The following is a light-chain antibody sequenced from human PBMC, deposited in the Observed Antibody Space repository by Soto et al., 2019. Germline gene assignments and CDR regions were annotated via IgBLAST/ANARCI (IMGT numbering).Light chain of an antibody. Sequence: MEVTQSGSSLSSWGGDRYTITCRASQSISSYLNWYQQKPGKVPKLLIYSASNLQSGVPSRFSGSASGTDFTLTISSLQPEDVPPYYGQRTYNPPRITFAQGTRLEIK. CDR2: SAS. V-gene: IGKV1-39*01. CDR3: QRTYNPPRIT. CDR1: QSISSY. J-gene: IGKJ5*01.